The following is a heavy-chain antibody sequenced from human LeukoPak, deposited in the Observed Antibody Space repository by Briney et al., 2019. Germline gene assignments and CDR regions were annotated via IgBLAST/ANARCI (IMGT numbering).Heavy chain of an antibody. Sequence: GGSLRLSCAASGFTFSDYYMTWVRQAPGKGLEWVSTICDNIHYADSVRGRFTISRDDSTKTVFLQMNNLTPEDAATYYCTKDSQGFYGGYWYGTYGMDVWGQGTTVTVS. D-gene: IGHD3-16*01. CDR3: TKDSQGFYGGYWYGTYGMDV. V-gene: IGHV3-69-1*02. J-gene: IGHJ6*02. CDR2: ICDNI. CDR1: GFTFSDYY.